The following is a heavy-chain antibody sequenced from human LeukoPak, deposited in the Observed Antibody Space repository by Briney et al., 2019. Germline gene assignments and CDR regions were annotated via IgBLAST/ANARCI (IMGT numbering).Heavy chain of an antibody. Sequence: SETLSLTCAVYGGSFSGYYWSWIRQPPRKGMEWIWEINLSGSTNYNPSLKSRVNISVDTSKNQFSLKLSSVTAADTAVYYCARGLRGEANWNDFGFDYWGQGTLVTVSS. CDR2: INLSGST. CDR1: GGSFSGYY. J-gene: IGHJ4*02. CDR3: ARGLRGEANWNDFGFDY. V-gene: IGHV4-34*01. D-gene: IGHD1-1*01.